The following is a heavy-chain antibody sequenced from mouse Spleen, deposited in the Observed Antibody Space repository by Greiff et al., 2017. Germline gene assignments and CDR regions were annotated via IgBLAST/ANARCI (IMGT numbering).Heavy chain of an antibody. CDR3: TRDGYYGNYGAMDY. CDR1: GFTFSSYA. Sequence: EVKLVESGEGLVKPGGSLKLSCAASGFTFSSYAMSWVRQTPEKRLEWVAYISSGGDYIYYADTVKGRFTISRDNARNTLYLQMSSLKSEDTAMYYCTRDGYYGNYGAMDYWGQGTSVTVSS. CDR2: ISSGGDYI. J-gene: IGHJ4*01. V-gene: IGHV5-9-1*02. D-gene: IGHD2-1*01.